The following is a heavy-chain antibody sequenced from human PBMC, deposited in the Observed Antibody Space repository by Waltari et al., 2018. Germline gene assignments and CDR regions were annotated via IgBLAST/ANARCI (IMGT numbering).Heavy chain of an antibody. CDR3: ARPHYDSSGYYAFDI. J-gene: IGHJ3*02. CDR2: IYPGDSDT. V-gene: IGHV5-51*01. Sequence: EVQLVQSGAEVKKPGESLKISCKGSGYSFTSYWIGWVRQMPGKGLEWMGFIYPGDSDTRYSPSFQGQVTISADKSISTAYLQWSSLKASDTAMYYCARPHYDSSGYYAFDIWGQGTMVTVSS. CDR1: GYSFTSYW. D-gene: IGHD3-22*01.